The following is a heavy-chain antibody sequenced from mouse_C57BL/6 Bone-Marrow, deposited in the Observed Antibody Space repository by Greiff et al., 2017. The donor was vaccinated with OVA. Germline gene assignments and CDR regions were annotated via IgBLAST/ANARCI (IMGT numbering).Heavy chain of an antibody. CDR3: ARWITTVVAPHYYAMDY. CDR2: SFPGSGST. CDR1: GYTFTDYY. J-gene: IGHJ4*01. Sequence: VQLQQSGPELVKPGASVKISCKASGYTFTDYYINWVKQRPGQGLEWIGWSFPGSGSTYYNEKFKGKATLTVDKSSSTAYMLLSSLTSEDSAVYFCARWITTVVAPHYYAMDYWGQGTSVTVSS. D-gene: IGHD1-1*01. V-gene: IGHV1-75*01.